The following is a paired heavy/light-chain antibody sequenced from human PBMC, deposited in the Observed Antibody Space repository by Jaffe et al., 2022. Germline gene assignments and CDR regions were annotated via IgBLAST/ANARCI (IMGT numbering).Light chain of an antibody. CDR3: QQYGGSPRT. CDR2: GAS. Sequence: EIVLTQSPGTLSLSPGERATLSCRASQSVSSSLAWYQQKPGQAPRLLIYGASSRATGIPDRFSGSGSGTDFTLTISRLEPEDFAVYYCQQYGGSPRTFGQGTKVEIK. J-gene: IGKJ1*01. CDR1: QSVSSS. V-gene: IGKV3-20*01.
Heavy chain of an antibody. Sequence: EVQVLESGGGLVQPGGSLRLSCAASGFTFSNCGMAWVRQAPGKGLEWVSAITGSGDITYYADSVKGRFTISRDNSKNTLYLQMNSLRGEDTAVYYCAKMNGYFDYWGQGTLVTVSS. CDR1: GFTFSNCG. CDR2: ITGSGDIT. D-gene: IGHD2-8*01. J-gene: IGHJ4*02. V-gene: IGHV3-23*01. CDR3: AKMNGYFDY.